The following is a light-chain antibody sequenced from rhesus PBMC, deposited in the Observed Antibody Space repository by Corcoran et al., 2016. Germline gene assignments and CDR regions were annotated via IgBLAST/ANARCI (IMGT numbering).Light chain of an antibody. Sequence: IQMTQSPSSLSASVGDTFTITSRASQGISSWLAWYQQKPGKAPKRLIYKASSLQSGVPSRVSGGGSRTDFTLTISSLLSEDFATYCYQQYSGRPYTFGPGTKLDIK. CDR3: QQYSGRPYT. CDR1: QGISSW. CDR2: KAS. J-gene: IGKJ3*01. V-gene: IGKV1-22*01.